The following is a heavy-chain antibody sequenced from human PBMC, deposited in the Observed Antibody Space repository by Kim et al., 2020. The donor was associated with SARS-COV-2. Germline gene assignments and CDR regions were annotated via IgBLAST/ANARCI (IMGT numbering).Heavy chain of an antibody. CDR1: GDSVSSSSAA. CDR3: ARDRSRLLDF. Sequence: SETLSLTCAISGDSVSSSSAAWNWIRQSPSGGLEWLGRTYYRSKWSSVYAVSVKSRMTINADTSENQISMQLNSVTPEDTAVYYCARDRSRLLDFWGRGTLVTVS. J-gene: IGHJ2*01. CDR2: TYYRSKWSS. V-gene: IGHV6-1*01.